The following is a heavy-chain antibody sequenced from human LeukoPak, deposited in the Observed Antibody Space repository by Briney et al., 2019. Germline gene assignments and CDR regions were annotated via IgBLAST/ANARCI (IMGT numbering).Heavy chain of an antibody. D-gene: IGHD1-26*01. CDR2: IYSSGNT. CDR1: GDSISTYY. Sequence: SETLSLTCSFSGDSISTYYWSWIRQSPGKGLEGIGHIYSSGNTDYNSSLKSRVTIPVDTSKSQFSLRLSSVTATDTAVYYCARLRWQLVGPYFDYWGQGILVTVSS. CDR3: ARLRWQLVGPYFDY. J-gene: IGHJ4*02. V-gene: IGHV4-59*01.